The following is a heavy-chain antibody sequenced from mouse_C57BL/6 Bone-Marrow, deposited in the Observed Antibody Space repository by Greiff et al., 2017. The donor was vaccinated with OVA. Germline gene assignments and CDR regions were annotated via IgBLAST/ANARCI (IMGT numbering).Heavy chain of an antibody. CDR3: ARGAYSNLYWYFDV. V-gene: IGHV1-63*01. CDR1: GYTFTNYW. Sequence: VMLQQSGAELVRPGRSFKMSCKASGYTFTNYWIGWAKQRPGHGLEWIGDIYPGGGYTNYNEKFKGKATLTADKSSSTAYMQFSSLTSEDSAIYYCARGAYSNLYWYFDVWGTGTTVTVSS. D-gene: IGHD2-5*01. CDR2: IYPGGGYT. J-gene: IGHJ1*03.